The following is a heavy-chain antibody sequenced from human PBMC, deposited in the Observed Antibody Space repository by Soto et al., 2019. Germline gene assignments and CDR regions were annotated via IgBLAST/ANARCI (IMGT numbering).Heavy chain of an antibody. J-gene: IGHJ3*02. Sequence: QVQLVESGGGLVKPGGSLRLSCAASGFTFSDYYMSWIRQAPGKGLEWVSYISSSSSYTNYADSVKGRFTISRDNAKNSLYLQMNSLRDEDTAVYYCAGVALGTVTTPAFDIWGQGTMVTVSS. D-gene: IGHD4-17*01. CDR3: AGVALGTVTTPAFDI. CDR2: ISSSSSYT. V-gene: IGHV3-11*05. CDR1: GFTFSDYY.